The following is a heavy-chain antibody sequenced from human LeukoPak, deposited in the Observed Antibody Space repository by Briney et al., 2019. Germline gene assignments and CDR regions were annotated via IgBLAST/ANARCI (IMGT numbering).Heavy chain of an antibody. J-gene: IGHJ2*01. CDR1: GGSFSGYY. V-gene: IGHV4-34*01. CDR3: ARARGPGIAAARWLRYFDL. CDR2: INHSGST. Sequence: SETLSLTCAVYGGSFSGYYWSWIRQPPGKGLEWIGEINHSGSTNYNPSLKSRVTISVDTSKNQFSLKLSSVTAADTAVYYCARARGPGIAAARWLRYFDLWGRGTLVTVSS. D-gene: IGHD6-13*01.